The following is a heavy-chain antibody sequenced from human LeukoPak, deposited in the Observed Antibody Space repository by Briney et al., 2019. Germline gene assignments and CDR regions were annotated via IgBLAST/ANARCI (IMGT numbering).Heavy chain of an antibody. D-gene: IGHD1-26*01. CDR2: IYCSGST. J-gene: IGHJ4*02. CDR1: GDSISRHH. CDR3: ARERLIAGATVFDY. Sequence: PSETLSLTCTVSGDSISRHHWSWIRQPPGKGLEWIGCIYCSGSTSYNPSLKSRVTISVDTSNNQFSLKLTSMTAADTAVYFCARERLIAGATVFDYWGQGTLVTVSS. V-gene: IGHV4-59*11.